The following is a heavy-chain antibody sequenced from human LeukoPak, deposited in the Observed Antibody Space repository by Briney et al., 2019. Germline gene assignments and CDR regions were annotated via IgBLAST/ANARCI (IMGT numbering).Heavy chain of an antibody. CDR2: TRYRSTWNT. CDR3: VRDFNWAFDY. V-gene: IGHV6-1*01. J-gene: IGHJ4*02. D-gene: IGHD7-27*01. Sequence: SQTLSLTCAISGESVSSKSGSWSWIRQSPSRGLEFVGRTRYRSTWNTFYSLSVQGRITINADTSRNQASLRLNSVPPEDTALYYCVRDFNWAFDYWGQGTLVTVSS. CDR1: GESVSSKSGS.